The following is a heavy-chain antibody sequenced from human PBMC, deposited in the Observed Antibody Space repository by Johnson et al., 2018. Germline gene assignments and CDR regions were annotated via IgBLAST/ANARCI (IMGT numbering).Heavy chain of an antibody. V-gene: IGHV4-59*01. CDR1: GGFIRGYI. Sequence: QVQLQESGPGLVKXSETLSLTCNVSGGFIRGYIWNWIRQSPGKGLEWIGYISYPGSTNYNPSLQSRATISVDTSEKHFSLKLTSGTAADTAVYYCARELYSSGWNWFDSWGQGTLVTVSS. CDR3: ARELYSSGWNWFDS. CDR2: ISYPGST. D-gene: IGHD6-19*01. J-gene: IGHJ5*01.